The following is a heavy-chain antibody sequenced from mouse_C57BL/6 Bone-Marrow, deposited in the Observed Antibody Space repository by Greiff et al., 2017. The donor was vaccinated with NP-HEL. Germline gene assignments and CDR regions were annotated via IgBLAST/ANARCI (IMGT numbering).Heavy chain of an antibody. J-gene: IGHJ2*01. CDR1: GFTFSSYG. D-gene: IGHD1-1*01. V-gene: IGHV5-6*01. CDR2: ISSGGSYT. CDR3: ARRGGSSFDY. Sequence: EVHLVESGGDLVKPGGSLKLSCAASGFTFSSYGMSWVRQTPDKRLEWVATISSGGSYTYYPDSVKGRFTISRDNAKNTLYLQMSSLKSEDTAMYYCARRGGSSFDYWGQGTTLTVSS.